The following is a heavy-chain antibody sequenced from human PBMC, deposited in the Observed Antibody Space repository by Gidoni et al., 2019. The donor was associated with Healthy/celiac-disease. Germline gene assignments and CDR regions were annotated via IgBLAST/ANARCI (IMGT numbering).Heavy chain of an antibody. D-gene: IGHD3-22*01. CDR2: ISYDGRNK. CDR1: GFTFSNYA. Sequence: QVQLVESGGGVFQPGWSRSFSCAASGFTFSNYAIHWVRQAPGKGLEWVAVISYDGRNKYYADSVKGRFTISRDNSKNTLYLQMNSLRAEDTAVYYCARDYDQGLLDYWGQGTLVTVSS. CDR3: ARDYDQGLLDY. V-gene: IGHV3-30*04. J-gene: IGHJ4*02.